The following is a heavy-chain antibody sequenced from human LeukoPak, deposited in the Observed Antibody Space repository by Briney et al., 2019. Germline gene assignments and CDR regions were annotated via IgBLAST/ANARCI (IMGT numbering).Heavy chain of an antibody. J-gene: IGHJ3*02. CDR3: ARDRNTYYYGSGSYGAFDI. Sequence: PSQTLSLTCAVSGGSISSGGYSWSWIRQPPGKGLEWIGYIYYSGSTNYNPALKSRVTISVDTSKNQFSLKLSSVTAADTAVYYCARDRNTYYYGSGSYGAFDIWGQGTMVTVSS. CDR1: GGSISSGGYS. D-gene: IGHD3-10*01. CDR2: IYYSGST. V-gene: IGHV4-61*08.